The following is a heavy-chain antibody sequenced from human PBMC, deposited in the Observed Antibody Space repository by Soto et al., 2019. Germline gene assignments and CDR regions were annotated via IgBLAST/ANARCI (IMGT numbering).Heavy chain of an antibody. J-gene: IGHJ5*02. CDR2: INHSGST. Sequence: SETLSLTCAVYGGSFSGYYWSWIRQPPGKGLEWIGEINHSGSTNYNPSLKSRVTISVDTSKNQFSLKLSSVTAADTAVYYCARGLVDCSSTSCYLNWFDPWGQGTLVTVSS. CDR3: ARGLVDCSSTSCYLNWFDP. D-gene: IGHD2-2*01. CDR1: GGSFSGYY. V-gene: IGHV4-34*01.